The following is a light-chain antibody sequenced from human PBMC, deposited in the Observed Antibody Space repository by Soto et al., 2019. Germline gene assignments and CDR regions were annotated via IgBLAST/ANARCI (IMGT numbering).Light chain of an antibody. CDR2: GAS. J-gene: IGKJ4*01. CDR1: QSVRSTY. CDR3: QQYGNSPLT. Sequence: EIVLTQSPGTLSLSPGERATLSCRASQSVRSTYLAWYQQKPGQAPRLLIYGASSRATGIPDRFSGSGSGTDFTLTISRLEPEEFALYYCQQYGNSPLTFGGGTKVEIK. V-gene: IGKV3-20*01.